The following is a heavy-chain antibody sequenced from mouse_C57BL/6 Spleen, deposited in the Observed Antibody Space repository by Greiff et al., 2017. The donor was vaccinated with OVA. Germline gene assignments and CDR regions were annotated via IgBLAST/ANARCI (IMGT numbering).Heavy chain of an antibody. CDR2: INPYNGGT. CDR3: ARSFGDYDFDY. D-gene: IGHD2-4*01. V-gene: IGHV1-19*01. J-gene: IGHJ2*01. CDR1: GYTFTDYY. Sequence: EVKLQQSGPVLVKPGASVKMSCKASGYTFTDYYMNWVKQSHGKSLEWIGVINPYNGGTSYNQKFKGKATLTVDKSSSTAYMELNSLTSEDSAVYYCARSFGDYDFDYWGQGTTLTVSS.